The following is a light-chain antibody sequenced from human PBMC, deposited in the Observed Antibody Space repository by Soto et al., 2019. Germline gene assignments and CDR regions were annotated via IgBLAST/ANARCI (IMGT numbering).Light chain of an antibody. V-gene: IGKV1-5*01. CDR1: HNIERW. CDR3: QQFAISTT. J-gene: IGKJ1*01. Sequence: IQTTQSPSTLSASVGDRVTMTCRASHNIERWMAWYQQKPGKAPSLLIFDASTLHSGVPSRFSGSGSGTDFTLTISSLQPDDFATYYCQQFAISTTFGQGTKVDIK. CDR2: DAS.